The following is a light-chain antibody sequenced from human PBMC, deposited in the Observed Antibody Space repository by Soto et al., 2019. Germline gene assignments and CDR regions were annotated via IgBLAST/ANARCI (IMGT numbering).Light chain of an antibody. J-gene: IGKJ5*01. CDR2: GAS. V-gene: IGKV3-20*01. CDR1: QSVSSSY. Sequence: SPGERATLSCRASQSVSSSYLAWYQQKPGQAPRLLIYGASSRATGIPDRFSGSGSGTDFTLTISRLEPEDFAVYYCQQHGSSPPITCGQGTRLEIK. CDR3: QQHGSSPPIT.